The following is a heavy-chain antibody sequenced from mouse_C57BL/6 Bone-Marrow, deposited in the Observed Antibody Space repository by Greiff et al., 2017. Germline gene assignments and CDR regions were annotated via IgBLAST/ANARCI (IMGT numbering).Heavy chain of an antibody. CDR1: GYTFTSYW. D-gene: IGHD2-3*01. J-gene: IGHJ1*03. CDR2: IHPNSGST. CDR3: ADGYYVYWYFDV. V-gene: IGHV1-64*01. Sequence: QVQLQQPGAELVKPGASVKLSCKASGYTFTSYWMHWVKQRPGQGLEWIGMIHPNSGSTNYNEKFKSKATLTVDKSSSPAYMQLSSLTSEDSAVYYCADGYYVYWYFDVWGTGTTVTVSS.